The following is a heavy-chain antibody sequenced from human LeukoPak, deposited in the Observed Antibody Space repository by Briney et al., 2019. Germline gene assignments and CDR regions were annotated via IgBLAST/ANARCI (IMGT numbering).Heavy chain of an antibody. CDR1: GGSFSGYY. CDR2: INHSGST. Sequence: SETLSLTCAVYGGSFSGYYWSWIRQPPGKGLEWIGEINHSGSTNYNPSLKSRVTISVDTSKNQFSLKLSSVTAADTAVYYCARGQRRDCYNDYWGQGTLVTVSS. D-gene: IGHD5-24*01. V-gene: IGHV4-34*01. J-gene: IGHJ4*02. CDR3: ARGQRRDCYNDY.